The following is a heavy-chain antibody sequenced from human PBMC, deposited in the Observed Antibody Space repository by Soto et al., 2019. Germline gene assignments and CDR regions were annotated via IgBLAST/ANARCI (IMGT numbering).Heavy chain of an antibody. D-gene: IGHD3-9*01. CDR1: GFSLNSRGVG. CDR2: VYWDDDK. Sequence: QITLRESGPALVKPTQTLTLTCTFSGFSLNSRGVGVGWVRQPPGKALEWLAIVYWDDDKRYRPSLMSRLSIRKDTPKNQVVLTLTNTDPVDTATYYCVHRGPVDETGMGFDFWGQGSLVTVSS. V-gene: IGHV2-5*02. CDR3: VHRGPVDETGMGFDF. J-gene: IGHJ4*02.